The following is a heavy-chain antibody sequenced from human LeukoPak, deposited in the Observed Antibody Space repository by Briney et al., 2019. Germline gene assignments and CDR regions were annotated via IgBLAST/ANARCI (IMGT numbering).Heavy chain of an antibody. Sequence: SETLSLTCTVSGGSISSSSYYWGWIRQPPGKGLEWIGSIYYSGNTYYNPSLKSRVTISVDTSKNQFSLNLSSVTAADTAVYYCARGPIRGYMDVWGKGTTVTVSS. CDR2: IYYSGNT. D-gene: IGHD3-9*01. J-gene: IGHJ6*03. V-gene: IGHV4-39*07. CDR3: ARGPIRGYMDV. CDR1: GGSISSSSYY.